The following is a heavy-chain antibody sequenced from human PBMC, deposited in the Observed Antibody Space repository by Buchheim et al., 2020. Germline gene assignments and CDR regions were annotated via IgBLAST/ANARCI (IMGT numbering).Heavy chain of an antibody. D-gene: IGHD5-24*01. J-gene: IGHJ4*02. CDR2: ISGNGKST. V-gene: IGHV3-48*03. CDR1: GFTFNNYE. CDR3: ARRDNSYGYCNFDY. Sequence: EVHLVESGGGLVQPGGSLRLSCVATGFTFNNYEMHWVRQAPGKGLEWVSYISGNGKSTNYVDSVRGRFTISRDNAKNSVYLQMNSLGGDDTAVYYCARRDNSYGYCNFDYWGQGAL.